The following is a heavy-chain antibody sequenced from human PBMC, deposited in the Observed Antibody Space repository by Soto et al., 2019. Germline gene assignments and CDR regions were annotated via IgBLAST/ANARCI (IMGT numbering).Heavy chain of an antibody. CDR2: INPNSGGT. V-gene: IGHV1-2*02. CDR3: ARAPTLWFAEFTFEP. D-gene: IGHD3-10*01. Sequence: ASVKVSCKASGYTFTGYYMHWVRQAPGQGLEWMGWINPNSGGTNYAQKFQGRVTMTRDTSISTAYMELSRLRSDDTAVYYCARAPTLWFAEFTFEPWGQATLVTVSS. J-gene: IGHJ5*02. CDR1: GYTFTGYY.